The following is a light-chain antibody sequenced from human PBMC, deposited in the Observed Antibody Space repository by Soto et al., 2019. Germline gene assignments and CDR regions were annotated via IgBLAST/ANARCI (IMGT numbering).Light chain of an antibody. V-gene: IGLV2-23*01. J-gene: IGLJ1*01. CDR3: CSYAGSNTYV. CDR1: SSDVGTYNL. Sequence: QSALTQPASVSGSPGQSITISCTGASSDVGTYNLVSWYQHHPSKAPKLMIYEGTKRPSGVSNRFSGSKSGNTASLTISGLQAEDEADYYCCSYAGSNTYVFGTGTKLTVL. CDR2: EGT.